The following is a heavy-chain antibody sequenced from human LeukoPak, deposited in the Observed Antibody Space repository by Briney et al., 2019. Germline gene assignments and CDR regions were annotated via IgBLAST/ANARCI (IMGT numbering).Heavy chain of an antibody. V-gene: IGHV3-23*01. CDR2: ISGDSAT. D-gene: IGHD3-10*01. CDR1: DSSFRSHD. J-gene: IGHJ4*02. CDR3: AKGPNFGSWRAVDY. Sequence: GGSLRLSCAASDSSFRSHDMSWVRQTLEKGLDWVSSISGDSATFYADSVKGRFTISRDKSENILYLQMNSLRADDTAIYYCAKGPNFGSWRAVDYWGQGSLVTVSS.